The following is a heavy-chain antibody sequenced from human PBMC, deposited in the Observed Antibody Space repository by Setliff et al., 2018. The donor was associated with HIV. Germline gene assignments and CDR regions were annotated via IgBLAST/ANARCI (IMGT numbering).Heavy chain of an antibody. D-gene: IGHD5-12*01. CDR3: TTGGSMTTMAT. CDR1: GYSVNSEYN. CDR2: INHGGST. J-gene: IGHJ4*02. Sequence: SETLSLTCGVSGYSVNSEYNWGWIRQSTGKGLEWIGEINHGGSTNYNPSLKSRVSISIDTSKNQFSLTLTSATAADTAVYYCTTGGSMTTMATWGQGTLVTVSS. V-gene: IGHV4-38-2*01.